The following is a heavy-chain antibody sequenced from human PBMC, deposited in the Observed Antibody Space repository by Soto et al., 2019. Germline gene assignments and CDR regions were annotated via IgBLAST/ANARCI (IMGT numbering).Heavy chain of an antibody. CDR3: ARDRMYWNYARGIPDY. V-gene: IGHV3-21*01. Sequence: GGSLRLSCAASGFTFSSYSMNWVRQAPGKGLEWVSSISSSSSYIYYADSVKGRFTISRDNAKNSLYLQMNSLRAEDTDVYYCARDRMYWNYARGIPDYGGQGTLVTVAS. CDR1: GFTFSSYS. CDR2: ISSSSSYI. J-gene: IGHJ4*02. D-gene: IGHD1-7*01.